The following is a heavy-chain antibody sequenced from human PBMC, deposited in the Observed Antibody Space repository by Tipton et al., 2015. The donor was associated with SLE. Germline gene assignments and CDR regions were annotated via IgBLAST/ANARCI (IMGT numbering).Heavy chain of an antibody. D-gene: IGHD6-13*01. CDR2: ISGSGGST. J-gene: IGHJ4*02. V-gene: IGHV3-23*01. CDR3: AKGSSSWAFDY. CDR1: GFTFDDYA. Sequence: SLRLSCAASGFTFDDYAMHWVRQAPGKGLEWVSAISGSGGSTYYADSVKGRFTISRDNSKNTLYLQMNSLRAEDTAVYYCAKGSSSWAFDYWGQGTLVTVSS.